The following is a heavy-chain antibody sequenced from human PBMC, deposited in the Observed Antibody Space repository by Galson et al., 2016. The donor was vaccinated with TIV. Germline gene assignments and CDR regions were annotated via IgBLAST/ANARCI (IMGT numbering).Heavy chain of an antibody. CDR2: INRSGST. Sequence: SETLSLTCAVYGGSFSGYYWSWIRQPPGKGLEWIGEINRSGSTNYNPSLKSRVTISVDTSKSLFSLKLSSVTAADTAVYYCAMRVTVADDYWGQGTLVTVSS. V-gene: IGHV4-34*01. CDR3: AMRVTVADDY. J-gene: IGHJ4*02. CDR1: GGSFSGYY. D-gene: IGHD6-19*01.